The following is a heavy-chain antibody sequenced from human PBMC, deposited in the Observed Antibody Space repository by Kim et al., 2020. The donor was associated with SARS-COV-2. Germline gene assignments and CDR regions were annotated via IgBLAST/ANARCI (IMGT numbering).Heavy chain of an antibody. V-gene: IGHV4-59*08. CDR3: ARHKGPYYDSSGYYSD. D-gene: IGHD3-22*01. Sequence: LKSRVTISVDTSKNQFSLKLSSVTAADTAVYYCARHKGPYYDSSGYYSDWGQGTLVTVSS. J-gene: IGHJ4*02.